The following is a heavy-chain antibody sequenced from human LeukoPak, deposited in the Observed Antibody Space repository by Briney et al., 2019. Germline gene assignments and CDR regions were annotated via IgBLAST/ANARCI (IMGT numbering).Heavy chain of an antibody. Sequence: GGSLRLSCAASGFTFSSYWMSWVRQAPGKGLEWVANIKQDGSEKYYVDSVKGRFTISRDNAKNSLYLQTNSLRAEDTAVYYCARKGYYDSSGYYRTADYYYYYMDVWGKGTTVTVSS. CDR2: IKQDGSEK. V-gene: IGHV3-7*01. CDR3: ARKGYYDSSGYYRTADYYYYYMDV. CDR1: GFTFSSYW. D-gene: IGHD3-22*01. J-gene: IGHJ6*03.